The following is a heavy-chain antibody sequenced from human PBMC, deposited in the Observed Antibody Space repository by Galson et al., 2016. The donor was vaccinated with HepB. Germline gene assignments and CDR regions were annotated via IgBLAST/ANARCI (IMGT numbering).Heavy chain of an antibody. J-gene: IGHJ6*02. CDR3: ARKTLPGDYYGMDV. Sequence: SVKVSCKASGYTFTNYYMHWVRQAPGQGLEWMGIIKPSSGSTSYAQKFQGRVTMTRDTSTSTVYMELSSLRSEDTALFYCARKTLPGDYYGMDVWGQGTTVTVSS. CDR1: GYTFTNYY. CDR2: IKPSSGST. V-gene: IGHV1-46*01.